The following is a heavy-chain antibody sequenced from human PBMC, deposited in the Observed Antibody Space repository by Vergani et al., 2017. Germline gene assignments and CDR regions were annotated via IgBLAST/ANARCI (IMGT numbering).Heavy chain of an antibody. Sequence: QVHLNEAGPGLVKPSQTLSLTCTVSGASITSGSFYWSWIRQPAGKGLEWIGRIHASGTKNYNPSLRSRVTLSVDTSKNQLSLKMISMTAADTAVYYCVRDSWRPDLRGVYWFDTWGQGTLVSVSS. CDR3: VRDSWRPDLRGVYWFDT. CDR1: GASITSGSFY. D-gene: IGHD3-10*01. V-gene: IGHV4-61*02. CDR2: IHASGTK. J-gene: IGHJ5*02.